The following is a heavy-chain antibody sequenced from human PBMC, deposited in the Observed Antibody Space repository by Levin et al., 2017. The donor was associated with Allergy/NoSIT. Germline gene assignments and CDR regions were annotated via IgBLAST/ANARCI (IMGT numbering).Heavy chain of an antibody. CDR1: GGTFSSYA. Sequence: ASVKVSCKASGGTFSSYAISWVRQAPGQGLEWMGGIIPIFGTANYAQKFQGRVTITADESTSTAYMELSSLRSEDTAVYYCATPWYPTHTTYYYYGMDVWGQGTTVTVSS. V-gene: IGHV1-69*13. J-gene: IGHJ6*02. D-gene: IGHD6-13*01. CDR2: IIPIFGTA. CDR3: ATPWYPTHTTYYYYGMDV.